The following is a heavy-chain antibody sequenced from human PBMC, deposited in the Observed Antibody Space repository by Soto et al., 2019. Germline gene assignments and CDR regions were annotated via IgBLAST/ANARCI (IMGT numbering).Heavy chain of an antibody. Sequence: GASVKVSCKASGGTFSSYAISWVRQAPGQGLEWMGGIIPIFGTANYAQKFQGRVTITADKSTSTAYMELSSLRSEDTAVYYCARDRRYAYGLGSSFVPRMDVWGQGTTVTVSS. D-gene: IGHD3-10*01. CDR2: IIPIFGTA. V-gene: IGHV1-69*06. J-gene: IGHJ6*02. CDR3: ARDRRYAYGLGSSFVPRMDV. CDR1: GGTFSSYA.